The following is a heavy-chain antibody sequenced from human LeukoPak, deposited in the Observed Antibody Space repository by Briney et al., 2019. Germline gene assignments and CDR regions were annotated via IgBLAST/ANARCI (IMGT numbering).Heavy chain of an antibody. V-gene: IGHV1-8*01. CDR2: MNPISGNT. J-gene: IGHJ4*02. Sequence: ASVKVSCKASGYTFTSYDINWVRQATGQGLEWMGWMNPISGNTGYAQKFQGRVTMTRNTSISTAYMELSSLRSEDTAVYYCARGLMVVTETKPVDWGQGTLVTVSS. D-gene: IGHD4-23*01. CDR1: GYTFTSYD. CDR3: ARGLMVVTETKPVD.